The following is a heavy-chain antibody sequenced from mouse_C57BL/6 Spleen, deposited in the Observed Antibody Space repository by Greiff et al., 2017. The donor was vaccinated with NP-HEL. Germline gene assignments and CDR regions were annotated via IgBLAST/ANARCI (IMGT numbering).Heavy chain of an antibody. J-gene: IGHJ4*01. D-gene: IGHD1-1*01. CDR1: FYTFTSYC. CDR3: ARSGGYYGSSQGMDY. Sequence: VQLQQPGAELVPPFSSFPLSFHSSFYTFTSYCMHWVKQRPGQGLEWIGEIDPSDSYTNYNQKFKGKSTLTVDKSSSTAYMQLSSLTSEDSAVYYCARSGGYYGSSQGMDYWGQGTSVTVSS. CDR2: IDPSDSYT. V-gene: IGHV1-69*01.